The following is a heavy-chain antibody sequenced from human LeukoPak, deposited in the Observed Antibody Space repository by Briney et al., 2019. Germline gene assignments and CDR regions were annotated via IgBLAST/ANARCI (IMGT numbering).Heavy chain of an antibody. J-gene: IGHJ3*02. D-gene: IGHD2-15*01. CDR3: AKDQRGYCSGGSCYAFDI. V-gene: IGHV3-30*02. CDR2: IRYDGSNK. CDR1: GFTFSSYG. Sequence: PGGSLRLSCAASGFTFSSYGMHWVRQAPGKGLEWVAFIRYDGSNKYYVDSVKGRFTISRDNSKNTLYLQMNSLRAEDTAVYYCAKDQRGYCSGGSCYAFDIWGQGTMVTVSS.